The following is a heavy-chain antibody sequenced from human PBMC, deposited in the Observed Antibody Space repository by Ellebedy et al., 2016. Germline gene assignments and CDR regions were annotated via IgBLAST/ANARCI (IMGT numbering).Heavy chain of an antibody. CDR1: GFTFSDHY. CDR2: ISGSSSII. Sequence: GGSLRLXCVASGFTFSDHYMTWIRQAPGKGLEWVSSISGSSSIIYYKDSVKGRFTISRDNGRNSLYLQMNSLRADDTAVYYCVRDSIIVAASYWGQGTLVTVSS. CDR3: VRDSIIVAASY. D-gene: IGHD6-19*01. V-gene: IGHV3-11*01. J-gene: IGHJ4*02.